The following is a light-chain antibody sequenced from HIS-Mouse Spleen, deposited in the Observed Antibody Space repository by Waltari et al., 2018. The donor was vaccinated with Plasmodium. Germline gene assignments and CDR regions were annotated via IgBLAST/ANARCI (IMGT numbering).Light chain of an antibody. J-gene: IGKJ1*01. Sequence: EIVLTQSPGTLSLSPGERATLSCRASQSVSSSYLAGYQQKPGQAPRRLIYGASSRATGIPGRFSGSGSGTDFTLTISRLGPEEFAVYYCQQYGSSSWTFGQGTKVEIK. CDR1: QSVSSSY. V-gene: IGKV3-20*01. CDR2: GAS. CDR3: QQYGSSSWT.